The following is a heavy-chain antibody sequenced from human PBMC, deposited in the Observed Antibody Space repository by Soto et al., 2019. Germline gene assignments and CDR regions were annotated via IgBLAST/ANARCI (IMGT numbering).Heavy chain of an antibody. CDR2: ITTTGDTT. CDR1: GFIFTTSD. J-gene: IGHJ4*02. D-gene: IGHD2-21*02. Sequence: QLVESEGGLVQPGGSLRLSCEASGFIFTTSDMSWVRQAPGKGLEWVSSITTTGDTTHYADSVRGRFTISRDNARNTVYLQMNSLRGDGTAGYYCARGGGGDHGYWGQGTLVAVSS. V-gene: IGHV3-23*04. CDR3: ARGGGGDHGY.